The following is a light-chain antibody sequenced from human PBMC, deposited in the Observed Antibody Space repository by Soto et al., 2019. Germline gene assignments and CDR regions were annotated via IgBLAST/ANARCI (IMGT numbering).Light chain of an antibody. V-gene: IGLV1-40*01. CDR3: QSYDSSLSGVV. J-gene: IGLJ2*01. CDR2: NNN. CDR1: SSNIGAGYD. Sequence: QSVLTQPPSVSGAPGQRVNISCTGSSSNIGAGYDVHWYQQLPGTAPKLLIYNNNNRPSGVPDRFSGSKSVTSASLAITGLQADDEADYYCQSYDSSLSGVVFGGGTKLTVL.